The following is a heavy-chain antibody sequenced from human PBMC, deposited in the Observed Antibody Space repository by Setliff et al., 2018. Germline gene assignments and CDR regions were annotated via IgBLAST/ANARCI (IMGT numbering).Heavy chain of an antibody. CDR1: GGSMNGYY. J-gene: IGHJ4*02. D-gene: IGHD3-9*01. V-gene: IGHV4-4*07. Sequence: SETLSLTCAVSGGSMNGYYWSWIRQPAGKGLEWIGRIHSGGYTDFNPTLRSRVSMSVDTSANQFSLKLKSVTAADTALYYCARAPRYFDPTGSYFDYWGQGTLVTVSS. CDR2: IHSGGYT. CDR3: ARAPRYFDPTGSYFDY.